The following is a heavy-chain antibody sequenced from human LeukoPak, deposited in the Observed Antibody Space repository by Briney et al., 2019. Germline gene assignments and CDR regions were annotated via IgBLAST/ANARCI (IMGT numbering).Heavy chain of an antibody. CDR1: GYTFASYG. CDR2: IIPIFGTA. V-gene: IGHV1-69*05. Sequence: GASVKVSCKASGYTFASYGISWVRQAPGQGLEWMGGIIPIFGTANYAQKFQGRVTITTDESTSTAYMELSSLRSEDTAVYCCAREGCSSTSCYFDYWGQGTLVTVSS. CDR3: AREGCSSTSCYFDY. D-gene: IGHD2-2*01. J-gene: IGHJ4*02.